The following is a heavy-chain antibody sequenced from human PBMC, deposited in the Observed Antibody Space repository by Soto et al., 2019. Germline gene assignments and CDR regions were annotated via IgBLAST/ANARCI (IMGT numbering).Heavy chain of an antibody. CDR1: GGSISSSSYY. V-gene: IGHV4-39*01. J-gene: IGHJ4*02. CDR3: ARRTVNIRTFYSGLKTHCFDY. Sequence: QLQLQESGPGLVKPSETLSLTCAVSGGSISSSSYYWGWIRQPPGQGLEWIGSIYYSGSTYYTPSLQSRFAISVDTSKNQFSLKLNSVTAADPAVYYCARRTVNIRTFYSGLKTHCFDYWSQRTLVTVSS. D-gene: IGHD6-19*01. CDR2: IYYSGST.